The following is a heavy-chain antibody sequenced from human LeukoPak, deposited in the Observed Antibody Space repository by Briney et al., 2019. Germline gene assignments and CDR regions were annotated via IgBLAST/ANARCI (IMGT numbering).Heavy chain of an antibody. D-gene: IGHD3-3*01. J-gene: IGHJ5*01. CDR1: GGSIRSHY. CDR3: ARHNYDFWSGYPLSWFDP. Sequence: KPSETLSLTCTVSGGSIRSHYWSWIRQPPGKGLEWIGNLYYSGSTNYNPSLKSRVTISVDTSTNQFSLKVSSVTAADTAVYYCARHNYDFWSGYPLSWFDPWGQGTLVTVSS. CDR2: LYYSGST. V-gene: IGHV4-59*11.